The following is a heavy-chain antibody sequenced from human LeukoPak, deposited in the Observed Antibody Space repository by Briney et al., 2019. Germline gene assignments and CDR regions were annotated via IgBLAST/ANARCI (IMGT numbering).Heavy chain of an antibody. J-gene: IGHJ6*02. V-gene: IGHV3-23*01. CDR3: AKAAGLSNYRFYYYYYGMDV. Sequence: PGGSLRLSCAASGFTFSSCAMSWVRQAPGKGLEWVSAISSSGGSTYYADSVKGRFTISRDNSKNTLYLQMNSLRAEDTAVYYCAKAAGLSNYRFYYYYYGMDVWGQGTTVTVSS. CDR1: GFTFSSCA. D-gene: IGHD4-11*01. CDR2: ISSSGGST.